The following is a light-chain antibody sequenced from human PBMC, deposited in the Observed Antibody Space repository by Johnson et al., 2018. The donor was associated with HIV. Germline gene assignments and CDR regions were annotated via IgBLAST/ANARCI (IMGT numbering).Light chain of an antibody. V-gene: IGLV1-51*01. CDR3: GTWDSSLMAPYV. CDR2: DNN. J-gene: IGLJ1*01. CDR1: SSNIGNNY. Sequence: QAVLTQPPSVSAAPGQKVTISCSGSSSNIGNNYVSWYQQLPGTAPKLLIYDNNKRPSGIPDRFSGSKSGTSATLGITGLQTGDEADYYCGTWDSSLMAPYVFATGTLVTVL.